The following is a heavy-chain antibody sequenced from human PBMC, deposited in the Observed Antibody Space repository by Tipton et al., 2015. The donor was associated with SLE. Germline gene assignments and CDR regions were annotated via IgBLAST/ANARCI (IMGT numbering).Heavy chain of an antibody. CDR2: IYTSAST. V-gene: IGHV4-61*02. D-gene: IGHD2-21*01. CDR1: GGSISSGSYY. Sequence: TLSLTCTVSGGSISSGSYYWSWIRQPAGKGLEWIGRIYTSASTIYNPSLKSRVTLSSDTSKNQFSLRVRSVTAADTAVYYCAREVITITDSDAFDIWGQGTMVTVSS. J-gene: IGHJ3*02. CDR3: AREVITITDSDAFDI.